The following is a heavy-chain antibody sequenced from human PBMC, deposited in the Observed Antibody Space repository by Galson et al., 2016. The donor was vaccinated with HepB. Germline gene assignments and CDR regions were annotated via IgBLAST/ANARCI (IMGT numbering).Heavy chain of an antibody. J-gene: IGHJ6*02. CDR2: ISYDGSDK. D-gene: IGHD1-1*01. V-gene: IGHV3-30*18. CDR3: AKDVWRGSGTDYYGMDV. Sequence: SLRLSCAAYGFTFSSYGMHWVRQAPGKGLEWVAVISYDGSDKYYADSAKGRFTISRDNSKNTLYLQMSSLRAEDTAVYYCAKDVWRGSGTDYYGMDVWGQGTTVTVSS. CDR1: GFTFSSYG.